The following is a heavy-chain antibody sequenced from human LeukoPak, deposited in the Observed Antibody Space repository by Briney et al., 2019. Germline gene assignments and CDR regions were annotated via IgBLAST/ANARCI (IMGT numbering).Heavy chain of an antibody. Sequence: GASVKVSCKASGYTFTSYGISWVRQAPGQGLEWMGWISAYNGNTNYAQKLQGRVTMTTDTSTSTAYMELRSLRSDDTAVYYCARDRAPSIVGATGAFDIWGQGTMVTVSS. CDR2: ISAYNGNT. J-gene: IGHJ3*02. D-gene: IGHD1-26*01. V-gene: IGHV1-18*01. CDR3: ARDRAPSIVGATGAFDI. CDR1: GYTFTSYG.